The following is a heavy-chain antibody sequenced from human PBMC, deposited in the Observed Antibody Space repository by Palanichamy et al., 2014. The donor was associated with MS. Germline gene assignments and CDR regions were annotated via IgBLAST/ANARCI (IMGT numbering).Heavy chain of an antibody. Sequence: EVQLVESGGGLVKPGGSLRLSCAASGFTFSSYSMNWVRQAPGKGLEWVSSISSSSSYIYYADSVKGRFTISRDNAKNSLYLHMNSLRAGDTAVYYCARQITMIVVVKLLPRGDAFDIWGQGTMVTVSS. V-gene: IGHV3-21*01. CDR3: ARQITMIVVVKLLPRGDAFDI. D-gene: IGHD3-22*01. CDR2: ISSSSSYI. CDR1: GFTFSSYS. J-gene: IGHJ3*02.